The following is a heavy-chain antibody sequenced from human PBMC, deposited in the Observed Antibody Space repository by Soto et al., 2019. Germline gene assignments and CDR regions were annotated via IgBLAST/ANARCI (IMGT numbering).Heavy chain of an antibody. J-gene: IGHJ5*02. D-gene: IGHD2-21*01. Sequence: PGGSLRLSCAASGFTFSDFNMNWVRQAPGKGLEWISYISSSGRSTYYADSAKGRFTISRDNANNSLFLQMNSLVDEDSAVYYCAKETFFFESRTSYSAQRPRWFDPWGPGTLVTVSS. CDR3: AKETFFFESRTSYSAQRPRWFDP. V-gene: IGHV3-48*02. CDR2: ISSSGRST. CDR1: GFTFSDFN.